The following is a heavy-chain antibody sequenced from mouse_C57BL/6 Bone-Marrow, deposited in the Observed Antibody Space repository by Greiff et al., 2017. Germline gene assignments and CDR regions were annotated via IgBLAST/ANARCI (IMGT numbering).Heavy chain of an antibody. J-gene: IGHJ4*01. CDR3: ARWTIVTLGGRPYYAMDY. D-gene: IGHD2-5*01. CDR1: GYTFTSYW. Sequence: QVQLQQPGAELVRPGSSVKLSCKASGYTFTSYWMHWVKQRPIQGLEWIGNIDPSDSETHYNQKFKDKATLTVDKSSSTAYMQLSSLTSEDSAVYYCARWTIVTLGGRPYYAMDYWGRGTSVTVSS. V-gene: IGHV1-52*01. CDR2: IDPSDSET.